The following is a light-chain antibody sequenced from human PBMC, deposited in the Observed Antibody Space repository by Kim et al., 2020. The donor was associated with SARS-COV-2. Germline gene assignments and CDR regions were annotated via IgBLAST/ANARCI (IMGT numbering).Light chain of an antibody. CDR1: LSVSSN. V-gene: IGKV3-15*01. CDR3: QQYNNWPPFT. CDR2: SAS. Sequence: ETVMTQSPATLSVSPGERVTLSCGASLSVSSNVAWYQQKPGQAPRLLIYSASTRASGVPVRFSGSGSGTAFTLTISSLQSEDFAVYYCQQYNNWPPFTFGPGTKVDIK. J-gene: IGKJ3*01.